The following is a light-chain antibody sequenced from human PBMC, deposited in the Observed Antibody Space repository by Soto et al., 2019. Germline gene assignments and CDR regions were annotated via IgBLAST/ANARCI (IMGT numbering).Light chain of an antibody. CDR2: EVT. V-gene: IGLV2-8*01. Sequence: QSALTQPPSASGSPGQSVTISCTGTSSDVGAYKYVSWYQQHPGKAPKLIIYEVTKRPSGVPDRFSGSKSGNAASLTVSGLQAEDEADYYCSSYAGSNHYVFGTGTKVTVL. CDR1: SSDVGAYKY. CDR3: SSYAGSNHYV. J-gene: IGLJ1*01.